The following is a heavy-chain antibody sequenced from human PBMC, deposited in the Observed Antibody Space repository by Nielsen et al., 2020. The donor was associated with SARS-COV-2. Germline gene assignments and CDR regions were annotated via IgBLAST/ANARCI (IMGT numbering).Heavy chain of an antibody. CDR1: GFTFRSYA. Sequence: GVSLRLSCTASGFTFRSYAMHWVRQTPGRGLEWVAVIAYDGSETYYADSVKGRFTIARDNSKNTLFLQISSLREEDTALYYCASPGGGTTWRDYWGQGTLVTVS. CDR3: ASPGGGTTWRDY. D-gene: IGHD2-2*01. V-gene: IGHV3-30*04. J-gene: IGHJ4*02. CDR2: IAYDGSET.